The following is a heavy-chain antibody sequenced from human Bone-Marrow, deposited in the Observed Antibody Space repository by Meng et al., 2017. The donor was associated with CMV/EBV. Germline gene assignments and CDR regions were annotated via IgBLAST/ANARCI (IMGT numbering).Heavy chain of an antibody. Sequence: ASGFTFSSYAMSWVRQAQGKGLEWVSAISGSGGNTYYADSVEGRFTISRDNSRNTVYLQLNSLRADDTAVYYCAKARYSYGYDFDYWGQGALVTVSS. D-gene: IGHD5-18*01. CDR2: ISGSGGNT. CDR3: AKARYSYGYDFDY. J-gene: IGHJ4*02. CDR1: GFTFSSYA. V-gene: IGHV3-23*01.